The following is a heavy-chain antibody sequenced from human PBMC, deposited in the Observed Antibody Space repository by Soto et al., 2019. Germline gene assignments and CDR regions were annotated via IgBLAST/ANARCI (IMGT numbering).Heavy chain of an antibody. CDR3: ARGRGGGAFDY. Sequence: PRGSLLLACAASVFTVNNNYLSWVRQAPGKGLEWVSVIYSGGSTYYADSVKGRFTISRDNPKNTLYLQMNSLRAEDTAVYYCARGRGGGAFDYWGQGTLVTV. D-gene: IGHD3-16*01. CDR1: VFTVNNNY. J-gene: IGHJ4*02. V-gene: IGHV3-53*01. CDR2: IYSGGST.